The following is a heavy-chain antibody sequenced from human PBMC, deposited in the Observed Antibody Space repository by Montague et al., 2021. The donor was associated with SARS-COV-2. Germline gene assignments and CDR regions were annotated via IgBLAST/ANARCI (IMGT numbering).Heavy chain of an antibody. J-gene: IGHJ4*02. D-gene: IGHD3-16*01. V-gene: IGHV4-39*07. Sequence: SETLSLTCTVSGGSIANSHKYWGWVRQPPGKGLEWIGSVLYTGTPXDHPPLTARVTISLDTSKNQFSLKMYSVTAADTATYFCVAGGDSAKAGAYWGQGTLVTVSS. CDR3: VAGGDSAKAGAY. CDR1: GGSIANSHKY. CDR2: VLYTGTP.